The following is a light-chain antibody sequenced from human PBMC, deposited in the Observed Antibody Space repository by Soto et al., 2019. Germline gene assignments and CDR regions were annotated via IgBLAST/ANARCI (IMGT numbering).Light chain of an antibody. Sequence: DIVLTQSPGTLSLYPGERATLSCRASQSVSSSYLAWYQQKPGQAPRLLIYGASSRATGIPDRFSGSGSGTDFTLTISRLEPKDCAVYYCQLYASTPETFGQGTQLEIK. CDR3: QLYASTPET. J-gene: IGKJ2*01. CDR2: GAS. V-gene: IGKV3-20*01. CDR1: QSVSSSY.